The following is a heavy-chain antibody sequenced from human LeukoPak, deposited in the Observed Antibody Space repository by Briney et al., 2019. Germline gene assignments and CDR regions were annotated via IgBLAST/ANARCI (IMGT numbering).Heavy chain of an antibody. CDR2: IYHSGST. CDR1: GGSISTYY. CDR3: ARGGAARLHFQN. J-gene: IGHJ1*01. D-gene: IGHD6-6*01. Sequence: SETLSLTCTISGGSISTYYWNWIRQPPGKGLEWIGYIYHSGSTNYNPSLQSRVTISVDTSKNQFSLNLNSVTAADTAVYYCARGGAARLHFQNWGQGTLVTVSS. V-gene: IGHV4-59*01.